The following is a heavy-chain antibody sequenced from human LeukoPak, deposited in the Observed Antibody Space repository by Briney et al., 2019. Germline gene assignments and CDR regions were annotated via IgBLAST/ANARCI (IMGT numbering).Heavy chain of an antibody. CDR1: GYTFTSYE. V-gene: IGHV1-8*01. CDR2: MNPNSGNT. D-gene: IGHD3-9*01. J-gene: IGHJ4*02. CDR3: ARAHTDYNILTGYYEFDY. Sequence: GASVKVSCKASGYTFTSYEINWVRQATGQGLEWMGWMNPNSGNTGYAQKFQGRVTMTRNTSINTAYMELSSLRSEDTAVYYCARAHTDYNILTGYYEFDYWGQGTLVTVSS.